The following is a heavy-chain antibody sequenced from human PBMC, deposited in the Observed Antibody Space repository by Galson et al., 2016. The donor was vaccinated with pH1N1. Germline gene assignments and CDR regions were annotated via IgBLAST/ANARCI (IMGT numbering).Heavy chain of an antibody. CDR1: GFTFSSHG. D-gene: IGHD2/OR15-2a*01. V-gene: IGHV3-23*01. Sequence: SLRLSCAASGFTFSSHGLHWVRQAPGKGLEWVSGISGSGGSTYYADSVKGRFTISRDNSKNTLYLQMNSLRAEDTAVYYCTKTLTHDEIYDAFDIWGQGTMVTVSS. J-gene: IGHJ3*02. CDR3: TKTLTHDEIYDAFDI. CDR2: ISGSGGST.